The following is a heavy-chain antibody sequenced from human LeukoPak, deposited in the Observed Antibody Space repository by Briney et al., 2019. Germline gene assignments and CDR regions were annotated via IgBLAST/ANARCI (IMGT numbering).Heavy chain of an antibody. V-gene: IGHV4-38-2*02. D-gene: IGHD1-26*01. CDR3: ARDQGRATPDY. CDR1: GYSISSGYY. Sequence: SETLSLTCTVSGYSISSGYYWGWIRQPPGKGLEWTGSIYHSGGTYYNPSLKSRVTISVDTSKNQFSLKLSSVTAADTAVYYCARDQGRATPDYWGQGTLVTVSS. J-gene: IGHJ4*02. CDR2: IYHSGGT.